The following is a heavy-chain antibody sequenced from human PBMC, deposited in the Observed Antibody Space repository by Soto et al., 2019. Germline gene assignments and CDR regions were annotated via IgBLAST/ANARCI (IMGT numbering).Heavy chain of an antibody. J-gene: IGHJ3*02. CDR3: ARCRDSSGDYYGIDAFDI. CDR2: IYPGDSDT. Sequence: GESLKISCKGSGYSFTSYWIGWVRQMPGKGLEWMGIIYPGDSDTRYSPSFQGQVTISADKSISTAYLQWSSLKASDTAMYYCARCRDSSGDYYGIDAFDIWGQGTMVTVSS. D-gene: IGHD3-22*01. V-gene: IGHV5-51*01. CDR1: GYSFTSYW.